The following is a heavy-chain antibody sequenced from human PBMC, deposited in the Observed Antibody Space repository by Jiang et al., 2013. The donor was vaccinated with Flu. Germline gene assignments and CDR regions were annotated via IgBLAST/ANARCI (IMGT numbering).Heavy chain of an antibody. CDR2: TYYRSKWYN. CDR1: SVSSNSAA. J-gene: IGHJ4*02. D-gene: IGHD6-13*01. Sequence: SVSSNSAAWNWIRLSPSRGLEWLGRTYYRSKWYNDYAVSVKSRITINPDTSKHQFSLQLNSVTPEDTAVYYCAREKWESSWYGPVFDYWGQGTLVTVSS. V-gene: IGHV6-1*01. CDR3: AREKWESSWYGPVFDY.